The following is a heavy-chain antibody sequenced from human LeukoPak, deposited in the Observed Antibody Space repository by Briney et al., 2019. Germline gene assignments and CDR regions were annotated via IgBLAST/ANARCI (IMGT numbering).Heavy chain of an antibody. D-gene: IGHD2-2*01. J-gene: IGHJ6*02. Sequence: PSDTLSLTCAVSGGSISSSNWRSWVRQPPEKGLEWIGEIYHSGSTNYNPSLKSRVTISVDKSKNQFSLKLSSVTAADTAVYYCARGLSDIVVVPATIHYYYGMDVWGQGTTVTVSS. CDR1: GGSISSSNW. CDR2: IYHSGST. V-gene: IGHV4-4*02. CDR3: ARGLSDIVVVPATIHYYYGMDV.